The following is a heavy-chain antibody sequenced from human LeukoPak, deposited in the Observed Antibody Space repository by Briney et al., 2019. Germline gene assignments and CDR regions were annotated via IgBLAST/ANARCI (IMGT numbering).Heavy chain of an antibody. CDR2: IYTSGST. CDR3: ARVVQTSGYYSTGYYYMDV. CDR1: GGSISSYY. Sequence: SETLSLTCTVSGGSISSYYWSWIRQPAGKELEWIGRIYTSGSTNYNPSLKSRVTMSVDTSRNQFSLNLSSVTAADTAVYYCARVVQTSGYYSTGYYYMDVWGKGIMVTVSS. D-gene: IGHD3-22*01. V-gene: IGHV4-4*07. J-gene: IGHJ6*03.